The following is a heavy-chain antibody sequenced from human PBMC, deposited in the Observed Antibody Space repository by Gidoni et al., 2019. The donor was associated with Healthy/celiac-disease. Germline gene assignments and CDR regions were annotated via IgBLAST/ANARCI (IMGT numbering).Heavy chain of an antibody. CDR1: GFPFRSYA. V-gene: IGHV3-30-3*01. CDR2: ISYDGSNK. Sequence: QVQLVVSGGGVVQPGRSLRLSCAASGFPFRSYAMHWVRQAPGKGLEWVAVISYDGSNKYYADSVKGRFTISRDNSKNTLYLQMNSLRAEDTAVYYCARGTVGAIWEDAFDIWGQGTMVTVSS. J-gene: IGHJ3*02. D-gene: IGHD1-26*01. CDR3: ARGTVGAIWEDAFDI.